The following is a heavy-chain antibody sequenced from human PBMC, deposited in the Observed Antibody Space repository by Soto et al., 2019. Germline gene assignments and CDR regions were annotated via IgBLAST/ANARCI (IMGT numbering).Heavy chain of an antibody. CDR3: ARGAGINWYVAL. J-gene: IGHJ2*01. Sequence: EVQLVESGGGLVQPGGSLRLSCAASGFTFSSYWMHWVRQAPGKGLVWVSRINSDGSSTNYADSVKGRLTVSRDNAKNTLYRQNTSLRAEDTSVYYCARGAGINWYVALWGPGTLGTVSS. CDR2: INSDGSST. CDR1: GFTFSSYW. D-gene: IGHD6-13*01. V-gene: IGHV3-74*01.